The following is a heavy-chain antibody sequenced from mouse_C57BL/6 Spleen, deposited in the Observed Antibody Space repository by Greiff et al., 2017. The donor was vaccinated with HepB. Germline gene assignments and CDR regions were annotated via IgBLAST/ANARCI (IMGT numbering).Heavy chain of an antibody. Sequence: EVQRVESGGGLVKPGGSLKLSCAASGFTFSDYGMHWVRQAPEKGLEWVAYISSGSSTIDYADTVKGRFTISRDNAKNTLFLQMTSLRSEDTAMYYCARLYYYGSSYDYFDYWGQGTTLTVSS. CDR1: GFTFSDYG. CDR3: ARLYYYGSSYDYFDY. CDR2: ISSGSSTI. D-gene: IGHD1-1*01. V-gene: IGHV5-17*01. J-gene: IGHJ2*01.